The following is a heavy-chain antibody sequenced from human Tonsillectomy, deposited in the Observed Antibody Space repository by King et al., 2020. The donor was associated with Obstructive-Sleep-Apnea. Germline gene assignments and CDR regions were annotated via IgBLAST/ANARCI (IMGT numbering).Heavy chain of an antibody. J-gene: IGHJ4*02. CDR2: ISGSGGGP. CDR1: GLTFSSYA. D-gene: IGHD1-26*01. CDR3: AKDRSQWELLEDGAYFDY. Sequence: VQLVESGGGLVQPGGSLRLSCAASGLTFSSYAMSWVRQAPGRGLEWVSGISGSGGGPYYAESVKGRFTISRDNSKNTLYLQMSSLRAEDTAVYSCAKDRSQWELLEDGAYFDYWGQGTLVTVSS. V-gene: IGHV3-23*04.